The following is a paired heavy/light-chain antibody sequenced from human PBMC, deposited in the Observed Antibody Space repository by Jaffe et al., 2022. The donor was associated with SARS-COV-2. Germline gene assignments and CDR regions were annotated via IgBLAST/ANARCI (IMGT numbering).Light chain of an antibody. Sequence: QSVLLQPPSASGTLGQRLTISCSGGGSNIGSNAVNWYRQVAGAAPRLLICRNNVRPPGVPDRFSASKSGTSASLSISGLQSEDEARFYCGTWDDVLNAQVYGRGTYV. V-gene: IGLV1-44*01. CDR3: GTWDDVLNAQVYGRGTYV. J-gene: IGLJ1*01. CDR2: RNN. CDR1: GSNIGSNA.
Heavy chain of an antibody. V-gene: IGHV4-61*02. CDR3: AREYFDLSSGFIVDWVDA. J-gene: IGHJ2*01. CDR2: INIRGVT. CDR1: GDSIRRDSTSSDLSH. Sequence: QVQLQESGPGLLKASQTLSLTCFVSGDSIRRDSTSSDLSHWAWLRHSAGTGLEWIGHINIRGVTRYNPSLRPRVAISLGTSGKDFSLTLNSVTAADTAVYYCAREYFDLSSGFIVDWVDAWGRGTLVSVSS. D-gene: IGHD3-3*01.